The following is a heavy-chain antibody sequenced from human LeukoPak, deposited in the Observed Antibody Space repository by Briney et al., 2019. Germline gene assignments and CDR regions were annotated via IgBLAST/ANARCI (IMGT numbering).Heavy chain of an antibody. D-gene: IGHD3-22*01. CDR2: MNPNSGNT. Sequence: GASVKVSCKASGYTFTSYGISWVRQAPGQGLEWMGWMNPNSGNTGYAQKFQGRVTMTRNTSISTAYMELSSLRSEDTAVYYCARVPPAPGYDSSGYYPNWGQGTLVTVSS. CDR1: GYTFTSYG. J-gene: IGHJ4*02. CDR3: ARVPPAPGYDSSGYYPN. V-gene: IGHV1-8*02.